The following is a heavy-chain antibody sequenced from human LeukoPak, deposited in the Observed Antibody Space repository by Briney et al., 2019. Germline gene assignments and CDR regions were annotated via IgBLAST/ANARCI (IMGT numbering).Heavy chain of an antibody. Sequence: SETLSLTCTVSGGSINFYYWNWIRQSPGEGLEWICYIYYTGSTKYNPSLQSRVTISVDKSENQFSLNLYSVTAADTAVYYCARVGYYDSSGYLDEWGQGTQVTVSS. J-gene: IGHJ4*02. CDR3: ARVGYYDSSGYLDE. CDR1: GGSINFYY. V-gene: IGHV4-59*01. D-gene: IGHD3-22*01. CDR2: IYYTGST.